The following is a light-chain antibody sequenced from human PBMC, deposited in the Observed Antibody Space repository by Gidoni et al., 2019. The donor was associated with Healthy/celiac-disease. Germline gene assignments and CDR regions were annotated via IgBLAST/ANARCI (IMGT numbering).Light chain of an antibody. CDR1: QSVSSSY. J-gene: IGKJ1*01. V-gene: IGKV3-20*01. Sequence: EIVLTQSPGTLPLSPGERATLSCRASQSVSSSYLAWYQQKPGQAPRLLIYGASSRATGLPDRFSGSGSGTDFTLTISRLEPEDFAVYYCQQYGSSPWTFGQXTKVEIK. CDR3: QQYGSSPWT. CDR2: GAS.